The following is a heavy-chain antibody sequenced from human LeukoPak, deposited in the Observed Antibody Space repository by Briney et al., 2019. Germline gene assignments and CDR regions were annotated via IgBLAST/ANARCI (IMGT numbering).Heavy chain of an antibody. J-gene: IGHJ6*02. CDR2: IRYDGSNK. CDR3: AKGGFDTGMVTYGMDV. V-gene: IGHV3-30*02. CDR1: GFTFSSYG. Sequence: QTGGSLRLSCAASGFTFSSYGMHWVRQAPGKGLEWVAFIRYDGSNKNYADSVKGRFTISRDNSKNTLYLQMNSLRAEDTAVYYCAKGGFDTGMVTYGMDVWGQGTTVTVSS. D-gene: IGHD5-18*01.